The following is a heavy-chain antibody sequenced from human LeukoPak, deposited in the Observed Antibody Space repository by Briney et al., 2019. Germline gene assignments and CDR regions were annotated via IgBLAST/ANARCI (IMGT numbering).Heavy chain of an antibody. Sequence: ASVKVSCKASGYTFTGYYMHWVRQAPGQGLEWMGWINPNSGGTNYAQKFQGRVTMTRDTSISTAYMELSRLRSDDTAVYYCAIEYCSSTSCYRNFDYWGQGTLVTVPS. V-gene: IGHV1-2*02. CDR1: GYTFTGYY. J-gene: IGHJ4*02. CDR3: AIEYCSSTSCYRNFDY. CDR2: INPNSGGT. D-gene: IGHD2-2*02.